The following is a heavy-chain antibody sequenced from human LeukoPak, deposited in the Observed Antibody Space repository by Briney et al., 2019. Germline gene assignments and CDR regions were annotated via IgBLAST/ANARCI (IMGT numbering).Heavy chain of an antibody. V-gene: IGHV3-43*02. CDR1: GLTFDDYA. D-gene: IGHD3/OR15-3a*01. Sequence: PGGSLRLSCAPSGLTFDDYAMHWAPHAPGESLEWVSLICGGGGSTYYGDSVKGPLTISRDNSRDSPYLQLNSLRTGDIALYYCAKYILRTYDFWSGCRDGFDYWGQGTLVTVSS. J-gene: IGHJ4*02. CDR3: AKYILRTYDFWSGCRDGFDY. CDR2: ICGGGGST.